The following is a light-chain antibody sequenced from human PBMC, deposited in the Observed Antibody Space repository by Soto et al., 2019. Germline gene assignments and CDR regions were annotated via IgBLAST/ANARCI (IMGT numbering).Light chain of an antibody. CDR2: GAS. Sequence: VMTQSPTTLSVSPGEGATLSCRASQSVSINLAWYQQRPGQAPRPLIYGASSRATGTPDRFSGSGSGTELTLSISRMQSYDFGVYSCQLDYEWPLTVGQGTR. J-gene: IGKJ5*01. CDR3: QLDYEWPLT. V-gene: IGKV3D-15*01. CDR1: QSVSIN.